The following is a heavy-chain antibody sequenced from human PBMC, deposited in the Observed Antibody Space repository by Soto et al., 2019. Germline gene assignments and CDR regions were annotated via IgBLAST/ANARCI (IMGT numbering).Heavy chain of an antibody. Sequence: GGSLRLSCTASGFTFSSYNMNWVRQAPGKGLEWVSYITTSSNTIYYADSVKGRFTISRDNAKNSLYLQMNSLGAEDTAVYYCARAQDRYSYGYGYWGQGTLVTVSS. CDR3: ARAQDRYSYGYGY. D-gene: IGHD5-18*01. J-gene: IGHJ4*02. CDR2: ITTSSNTI. CDR1: GFTFSSYN. V-gene: IGHV3-48*01.